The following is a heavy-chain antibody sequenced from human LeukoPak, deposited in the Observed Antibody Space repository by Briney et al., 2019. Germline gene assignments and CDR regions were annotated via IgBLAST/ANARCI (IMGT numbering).Heavy chain of an antibody. J-gene: IGHJ4*02. CDR1: GYTLTELS. Sequence: ASVKVSCKVSGYTLTELSMHWVRQAPGKGLEWMGGFDPEDSETIYAQKFQGRVTMTEDTSTDTAYMELSSLRSEDTAVYYCATADSSGYHYFDYWGQGTLVTVSS. CDR3: ATADSSGYHYFDY. CDR2: FDPEDSET. D-gene: IGHD3-22*01. V-gene: IGHV1-24*01.